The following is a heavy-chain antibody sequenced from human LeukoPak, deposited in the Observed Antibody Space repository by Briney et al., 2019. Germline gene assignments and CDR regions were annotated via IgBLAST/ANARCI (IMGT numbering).Heavy chain of an antibody. CDR2: IKQDGSQK. CDR3: ANYYNSGPQGDY. D-gene: IGHD3-10*01. Sequence: GGSLRLSCAAPGFTFSNAWMSWVRQAPGKGLEWVANIKQDGSQKYYVDSVKGRFTVSRDNAKNSLYLQMNSLRVADTAMYYCANYYNSGPQGDYWGQGTLVTVSS. CDR1: GFTFSNAW. V-gene: IGHV3-7*01. J-gene: IGHJ4*02.